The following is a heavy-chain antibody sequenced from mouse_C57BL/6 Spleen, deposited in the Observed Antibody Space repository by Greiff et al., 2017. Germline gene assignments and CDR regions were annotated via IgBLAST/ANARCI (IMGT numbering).Heavy chain of an antibody. V-gene: IGHV5-6*01. CDR3: ARQGTTAYYFDY. D-gene: IGHD1-2*01. CDR1: GFTFSSYG. CDR2: ISSGGSYT. J-gene: IGHJ2*01. Sequence: EVQGVESGGDLVKPGGSLKLSCAASGFTFSSYGMSWVRQTPDKRLEWVATISSGGSYTYYPDRVKGRFTISRDNAKNTLYLQMSSLKSEDTAMYYCARQGTTAYYFDYWGQGTTLTVSS.